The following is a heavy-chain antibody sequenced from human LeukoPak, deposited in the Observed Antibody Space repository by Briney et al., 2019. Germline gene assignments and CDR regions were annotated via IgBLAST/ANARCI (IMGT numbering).Heavy chain of an antibody. CDR3: AALWSRTDYGGNSFDY. CDR1: GGTFSSYA. V-gene: IGHV1-69*13. D-gene: IGHD4-23*01. J-gene: IGHJ4*02. Sequence: SVKVSCKAPGGTFSSYAISWVRQAPGQGLEWMGGIIPIFGTANYAQKFQGRVTITADESTSTAYMELSSLRSEDTAVYYCAALWSRTDYGGNSFDYWGQGTLVTVSS. CDR2: IIPIFGTA.